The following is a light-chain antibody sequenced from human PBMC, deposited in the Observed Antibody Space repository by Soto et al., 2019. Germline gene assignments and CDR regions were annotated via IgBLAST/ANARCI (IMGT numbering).Light chain of an antibody. CDR2: GAS. Sequence: EIVLTQSPGTLSVSPGERATLSCRASQSVSNNYLAWYQQKAGQAPRLLIYGASRGAAGIPDRFSGSGSETDFTLTISRLEPEDIAVYYCQQYGSSPQTFGQGTKVEVK. CDR3: QQYGSSPQT. CDR1: QSVSNNY. J-gene: IGKJ1*01. V-gene: IGKV3-20*01.